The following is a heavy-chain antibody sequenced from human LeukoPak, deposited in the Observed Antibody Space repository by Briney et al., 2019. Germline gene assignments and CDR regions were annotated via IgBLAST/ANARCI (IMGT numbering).Heavy chain of an antibody. CDR3: ARRRSYYDSSGYTFDI. D-gene: IGHD3-22*01. CDR1: GRTFSSYA. J-gene: IGHJ3*02. Sequence: SVKVSRKASGRTFSSYALSRVRQAPGQGLEWMGGIIPIFGTKNYAQTFQGRVTITADESTSTAYMELSSLRSEDTAVYYCARRRSYYDSSGYTFDIWGQGTMVTVYS. CDR2: IIPIFGTK. V-gene: IGHV1-69*13.